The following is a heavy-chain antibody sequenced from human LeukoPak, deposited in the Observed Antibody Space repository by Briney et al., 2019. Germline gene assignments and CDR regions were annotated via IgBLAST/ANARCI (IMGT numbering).Heavy chain of an antibody. CDR2: ISGSGGST. CDR3: AKAHTMVRGPADY. CDR1: GFTFSSYA. J-gene: IGHJ4*02. D-gene: IGHD3-10*01. Sequence: PGGSLRLSCAASGFTFSSYATSWVRQAPGKGLEWVSAISGSGGSTYYADSVKGRFTISRDNSKNTLYLQMNSLRAEDTAVYYCAKAHTMVRGPADYWGQGTLVTVSS. V-gene: IGHV3-23*01.